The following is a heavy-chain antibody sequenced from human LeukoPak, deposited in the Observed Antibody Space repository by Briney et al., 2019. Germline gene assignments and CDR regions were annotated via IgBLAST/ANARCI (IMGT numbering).Heavy chain of an antibody. V-gene: IGHV4-59*08. J-gene: IGHJ4*02. CDR1: GGSFSGYY. CDR2: IYYSGST. CDR3: ARSSLFEVYFDY. D-gene: IGHD3-3*01. Sequence: SETLSLTCAVYGGSFSGYYWSWIRQPPGKGLEWIGYIYYSGSTNYNPSLKSRVTISVDTSKNQFSLKLSSVTAADTAVYYCARSSLFEVYFDYWSQGTLVTVSS.